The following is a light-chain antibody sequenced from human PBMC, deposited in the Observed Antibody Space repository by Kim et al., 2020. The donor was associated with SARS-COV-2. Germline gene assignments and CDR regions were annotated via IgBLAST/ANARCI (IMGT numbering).Light chain of an antibody. J-gene: IGLJ1*01. CDR2: DVT. CDR1: NSDVGVYNY. CDR3: SSFTISSTSV. Sequence: GQSITISCTGTNSDVGVYNYVSWYQQHPDKVPKLMIYDVTKRPSGVSTRFSGSKSGNTASLTISGLQAEDEADYYCSSFTISSTSVFGTGTKVTVL. V-gene: IGLV2-14*04.